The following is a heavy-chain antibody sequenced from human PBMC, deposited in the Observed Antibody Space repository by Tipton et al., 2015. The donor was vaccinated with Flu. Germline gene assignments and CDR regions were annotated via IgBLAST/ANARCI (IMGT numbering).Heavy chain of an antibody. Sequence: TLSLTCTVSGGSISRGSYYYNWIRQPAGEGLEWIGRIYTNANTNYKASLKSRVTISIDRSKNQFSLRLSSVTAADTAMYYCARDPSLGMPDYFDYWGQGILVTASS. V-gene: IGHV4-61*02. CDR3: ARDPSLGMPDYFDY. J-gene: IGHJ4*02. CDR2: IYTNANT. CDR1: GGSISRGSYY. D-gene: IGHD2-2*01.